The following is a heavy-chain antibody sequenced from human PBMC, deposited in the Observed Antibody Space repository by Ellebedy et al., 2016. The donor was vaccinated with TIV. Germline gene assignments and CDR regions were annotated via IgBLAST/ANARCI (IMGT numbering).Heavy chain of an antibody. CDR3: ARGSRGQLLGYWFNP. D-gene: IGHD2-2*01. CDR1: GGTFSNYA. CDR2: IIPIFGTA. Sequence: SVKVSXXASGGTFSNYAISWVRQAPGQGLEWMGGIIPIFGTANYAQKFQGRVTITADESTSTAYMELSSLRSEDTAVYYCARGSRGQLLGYWFNPWGQGTLVTVSS. J-gene: IGHJ5*02. V-gene: IGHV1-69*13.